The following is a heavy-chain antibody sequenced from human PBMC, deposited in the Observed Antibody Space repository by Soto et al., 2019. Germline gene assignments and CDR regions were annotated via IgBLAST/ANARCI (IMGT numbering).Heavy chain of an antibody. D-gene: IGHD1-1*01. J-gene: IGHJ5*02. V-gene: IGHV1-2*04. CDR1: GYTFTGYY. CDR2: INPNSGGT. Sequence: GASVKVSCKASGYTFTGYYMHWVRQAPGQGLEWMGWINPNSGGTNYAQKFQGWVTMTRDTSISTAYMELSRLRSDDTAVYYCARDRWYNWNDVSLDPWGQGTLVTVS. CDR3: ARDRWYNWNDVSLDP.